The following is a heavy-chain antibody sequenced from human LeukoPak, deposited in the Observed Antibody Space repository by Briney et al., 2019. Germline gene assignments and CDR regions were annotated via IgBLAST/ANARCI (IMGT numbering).Heavy chain of an antibody. CDR2: VYYGGST. J-gene: IGHJ4*02. Sequence: SETLSLTCSVSGDSLSSYYWNWIRQPPGEGLEWIGLVYYGGSTSYKPSIKSRVTISADTSKNQFSLNLTSVTAADTAVYFCARGDRYYYDTSGYLHPWGQGILVTVSS. D-gene: IGHD3-22*01. V-gene: IGHV4-59*01. CDR3: ARGDRYYYDTSGYLHP. CDR1: GDSLSSYY.